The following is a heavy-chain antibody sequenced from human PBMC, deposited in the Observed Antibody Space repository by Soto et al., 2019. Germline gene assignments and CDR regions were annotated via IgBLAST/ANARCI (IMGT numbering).Heavy chain of an antibody. D-gene: IGHD6-6*01. CDR1: GGTISTYV. CDR2: IIPALGAA. J-gene: IGHJ4*02. CDR3: ARGGQQVVSFDY. V-gene: IGHV1-69*04. Sequence: VASVKVSCKTSGGTISTYVINWVRQAPGQGLEWMGRIIPALGAADYAQKFQDRLTITADKSTSTAYMELSSLRSDDTAVYYCARGGQQVVSFDYWGQGTLVTVSS.